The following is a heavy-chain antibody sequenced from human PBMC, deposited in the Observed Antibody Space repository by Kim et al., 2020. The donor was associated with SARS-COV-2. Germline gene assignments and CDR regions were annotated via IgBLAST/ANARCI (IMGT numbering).Heavy chain of an antibody. CDR2: ISSTSSTI. V-gene: IGHV3-48*04. CDR1: GFTFSLYT. CDR3: TRENFWYFDL. Sequence: GGSLRLSSAASGFTFSLYTMNWVRQAPGKGLEWISHISSTSSTIYYADSVKGRLTVSRDNAKNSLYLQMNSLRAEDTAIYFCTRENFWYFDLWGRGTLFT. D-gene: IGHD1-7*01. J-gene: IGHJ2*01.